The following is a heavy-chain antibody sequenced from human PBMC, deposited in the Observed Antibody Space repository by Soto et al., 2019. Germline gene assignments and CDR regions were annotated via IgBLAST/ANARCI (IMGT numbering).Heavy chain of an antibody. V-gene: IGHV4-34*01. CDR3: ARGSGIAVAGTVYYGMDV. CDR1: GGSISSYY. J-gene: IGHJ6*02. CDR2: INHSGST. Sequence: SETLSLTCTVSGGSISSYYWSWIRQPPGKGLEWIGEINHSGSTNYNPSLKSRVTISVDTSKSQFSLKLSSVTAADTAVYYCARGSGIAVAGTVYYGMDVWGQGTTVTVSS. D-gene: IGHD6-19*01.